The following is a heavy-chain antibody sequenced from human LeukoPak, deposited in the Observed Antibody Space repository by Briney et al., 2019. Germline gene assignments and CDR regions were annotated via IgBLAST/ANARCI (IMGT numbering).Heavy chain of an antibody. CDR3: AIITSLGD. CDR2: ISSSSSYI. J-gene: IGHJ4*02. V-gene: IGHV3-21*01. Sequence: GGSLRLSCAASGFTVSSNYMNWVRQAPGKGLEWDSSISSSSSYIYYADSVKGRFTISRDNAKNSLYLQMNSLRAEDTAVYYCAIITSLGDWGQGTLVTVSS. D-gene: IGHD3-16*01. CDR1: GFTVSSNY.